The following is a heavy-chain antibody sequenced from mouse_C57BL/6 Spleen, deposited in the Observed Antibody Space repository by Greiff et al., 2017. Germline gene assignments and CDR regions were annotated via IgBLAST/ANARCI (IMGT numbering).Heavy chain of an antibody. Sequence: QVQLQQSGAELVRPGASVKLSCKASGYTFTDYYINWVKQRPGQGLEWIARIYPGSGNTYYNEKFKGKATLTAEKSSSTAYMQLSSLTSEDSAVYFWSRSGYYFGTDAMDYWGQGTSVTVSS. CDR2: IYPGSGNT. D-gene: IGHD1-1*01. J-gene: IGHJ4*01. CDR3: SRSGYYFGTDAMDY. CDR1: GYTFTDYY. V-gene: IGHV1-76*01.